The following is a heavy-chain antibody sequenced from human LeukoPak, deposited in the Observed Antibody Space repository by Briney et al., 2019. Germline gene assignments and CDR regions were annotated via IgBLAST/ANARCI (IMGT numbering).Heavy chain of an antibody. CDR3: ARVASSWYGRLYYFDN. Sequence: GGSLRLSCAASGFTFSSYWMHWVRQAPGKGLVWVSGINSDGSTTSYADSVKGRFTISRDNAKNTLYLLMNSLRAEDTAVYHCARVASSWYGRLYYFDNWGQGTLVTVSS. CDR2: INSDGSTT. V-gene: IGHV3-74*01. J-gene: IGHJ4*02. D-gene: IGHD6-13*01. CDR1: GFTFSSYW.